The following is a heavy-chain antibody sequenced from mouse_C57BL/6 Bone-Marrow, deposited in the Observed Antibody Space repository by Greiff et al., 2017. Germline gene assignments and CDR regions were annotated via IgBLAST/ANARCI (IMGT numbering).Heavy chain of an antibody. CDR2: INPSSGYT. V-gene: IGHV1-4*01. D-gene: IGHD1-1*01. CDR1: GYTFTSYT. Sequence: VMLVESGAELARPGASVKMSCKASGYTFTSYTMHWVKQRPGQGLEWIGYINPSSGYTKYNQKFKDKATLTADKSSSTAYMQLSSLTSEDSAVYYCARRVTTVADYFDYWGQGTTLTVSS. CDR3: ARRVTTVADYFDY. J-gene: IGHJ2*01.